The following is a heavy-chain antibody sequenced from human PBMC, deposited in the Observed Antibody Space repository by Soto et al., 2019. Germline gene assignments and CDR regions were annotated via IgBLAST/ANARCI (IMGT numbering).Heavy chain of an antibody. V-gene: IGHV4-34*01. J-gene: IGHJ4*02. Sequence: TLSLTCAVYGGSFSGYYWSWIRQPPGKGLEWIGEINHSGSTNYNPSLKSRVTISVDTSKNQFSLKLSSVTAADTAVYYCARVVATMVRGVSWLYYFDYWGQGTLVTVSS. CDR1: GGSFSGYY. CDR2: INHSGST. D-gene: IGHD3-10*01. CDR3: ARVVATMVRGVSWLYYFDY.